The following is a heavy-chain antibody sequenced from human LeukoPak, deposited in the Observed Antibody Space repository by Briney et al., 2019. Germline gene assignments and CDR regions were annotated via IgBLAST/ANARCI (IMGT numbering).Heavy chain of an antibody. Sequence: GGSLRLSCAASGFTFSSYGMHWVRQAPGKGLEWVAVISYDGSNKYYADSVKGRFTISRDNAKNSLYLQINSLRAEDTAVYYCAGGYAMDVWGQGTTVTVSS. J-gene: IGHJ6*02. CDR3: AGGYAMDV. D-gene: IGHD1-26*01. CDR1: GFTFSSYG. CDR2: ISYDGSNK. V-gene: IGHV3-30*03.